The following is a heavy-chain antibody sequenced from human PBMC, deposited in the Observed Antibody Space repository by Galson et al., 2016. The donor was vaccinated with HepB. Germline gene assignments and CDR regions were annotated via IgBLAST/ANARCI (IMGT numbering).Heavy chain of an antibody. CDR2: IYHSGST. Sequence: TLSLTCNVSGGSITSDNYSWSWIRQSPGKGLEWIGYIYHSGSTYFNPSFKSRVTISVDRSKNQFSLKLSSVTAADTAVYYCARCKIQLWKGNWFDPWGQGILVTVSS. J-gene: IGHJ5*02. CDR1: GGSITSDNYS. V-gene: IGHV4-30-2*06. D-gene: IGHD5-18*01. CDR3: ARCKIQLWKGNWFDP.